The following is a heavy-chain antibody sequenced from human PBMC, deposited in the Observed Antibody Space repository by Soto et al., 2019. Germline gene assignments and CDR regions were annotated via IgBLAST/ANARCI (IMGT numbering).Heavy chain of an antibody. CDR1: GFTFSSYS. CDR3: ASNIAAAGRYAFDI. CDR2: ISSSSGTI. D-gene: IGHD6-13*01. J-gene: IGHJ3*02. V-gene: IGHV3-48*02. Sequence: WGSLRLSCAASGFTFSSYSMNWVRQAPGKGLEWVSYISSSSGTIYYADSVKGRFTISRDNAKNSLYLQMNSLRDEDTAVYYCASNIAAAGRYAFDIWGQGTMVTVSS.